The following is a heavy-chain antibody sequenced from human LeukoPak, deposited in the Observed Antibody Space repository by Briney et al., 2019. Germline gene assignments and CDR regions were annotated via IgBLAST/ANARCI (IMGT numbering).Heavy chain of an antibody. D-gene: IGHD6-13*01. J-gene: IGHJ4*02. V-gene: IGHV3-23*01. Sequence: GGSLRLSCAASGFTFSSYAMSWVRQAPGKGLEEVSLIGATGIDTYYADSVKGRFIISRDNSKNTVYLQMKSLRAEDTAVYYCGKDWAALRRPYEYWGQGALVTVSS. CDR1: GFTFSSYA. CDR3: GKDWAALRRPYEY. CDR2: IGATGIDT.